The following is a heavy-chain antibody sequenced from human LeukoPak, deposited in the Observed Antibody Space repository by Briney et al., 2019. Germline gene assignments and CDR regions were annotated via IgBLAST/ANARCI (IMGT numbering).Heavy chain of an antibody. V-gene: IGHV5-51*01. CDR2: IYPGDSDT. J-gene: IGHJ4*02. CDR1: GYSFTSYW. D-gene: IGHD4-17*01. Sequence: GESLKISCKGSGYSFTSYWIGWVRQMPGKGLEWMGIIYPGDSDTRYSPSFEGQVTISADKSISTAYLEWSNLKASDTAIYYCARRYGRPFDYWGQGTLVTVSS. CDR3: ARRYGRPFDY.